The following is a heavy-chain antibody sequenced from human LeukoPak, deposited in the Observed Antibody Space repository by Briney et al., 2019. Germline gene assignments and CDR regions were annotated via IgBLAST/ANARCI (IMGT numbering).Heavy chain of an antibody. J-gene: IGHJ4*02. CDR2: IYHSGST. Sequence: SETLSLTCTVSGYSISSGYYWGWIRQPPGKGLEWIGSIYHSGSTYYNPSLKSRVTISVDTSKNQFSLKLSSVTAADTAVYYCARDVPSNLDYWGQGTLVTVSS. D-gene: IGHD1-14*01. CDR1: GYSISSGYY. V-gene: IGHV4-38-2*02. CDR3: ARDVPSNLDY.